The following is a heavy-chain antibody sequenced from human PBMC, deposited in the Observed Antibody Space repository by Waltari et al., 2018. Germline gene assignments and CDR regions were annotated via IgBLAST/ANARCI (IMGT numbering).Heavy chain of an antibody. Sequence: EVQLVESGGGLVQPGGSLRLSCAASGFTFSSYAMSWFRQAPGKGLEWMGIIYPGDSDTIYSPSFQGQVTISADKSISTAYLQWSSLKASDTAMYYCARHDYGGNWGDYWGQGTLVTVSS. CDR1: GFTFSSYA. D-gene: IGHD4-17*01. V-gene: IGHV5-51*01. J-gene: IGHJ4*02. CDR2: IYPGDSDT. CDR3: ARHDYGGNWGDY.